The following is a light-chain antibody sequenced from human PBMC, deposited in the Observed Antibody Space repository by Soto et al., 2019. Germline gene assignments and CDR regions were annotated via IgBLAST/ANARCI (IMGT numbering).Light chain of an antibody. CDR2: RAS. V-gene: IGKV3-15*01. CDR1: QSINSN. CDR3: QQYNNWPRAT. J-gene: IGKJ4*01. Sequence: IVMTQSPATLSVSLGERATLSCRASQSINSNLAWYQQKPGQAPRLLTFRASIRATGFPARFSGSGSGTEFNITISSLQSEDSAIYYCQQYNNWPRATFGGGTKV.